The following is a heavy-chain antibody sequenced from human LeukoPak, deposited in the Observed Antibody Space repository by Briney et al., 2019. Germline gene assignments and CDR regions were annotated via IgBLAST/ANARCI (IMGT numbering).Heavy chain of an antibody. CDR2: IYYSGST. V-gene: IGHV4-59*01. CDR1: GGSISSYY. CDR3: ARGDSRNDH. Sequence: SQTLPLTCTVSGGSISSYYWSWLRQPPGKGLEWIGYIYYSGSTNYNPSLKSRVTISVDTSKNQFSLKLSSVTAADTAVYYCARGDSRNDHWGQGTLVTVSS. D-gene: IGHD2-15*01. J-gene: IGHJ4*02.